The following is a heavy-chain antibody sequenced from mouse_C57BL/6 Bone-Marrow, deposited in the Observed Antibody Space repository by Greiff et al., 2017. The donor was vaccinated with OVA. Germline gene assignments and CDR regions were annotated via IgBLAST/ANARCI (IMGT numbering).Heavy chain of an antibody. CDR2: IHPSDSDT. J-gene: IGHJ3*01. CDR3: AIGYYGSSYGFAY. Sequence: VQLQQPGAELVKPGASVKGSCKASGYTFTSYWMHWVKQRPGQGLEWIGRIHPSDSDTNYNQKFKGKATLTVDKSSSTAYVQLSSVTSEDSAVYYCAIGYYGSSYGFAYWGQGTLVTVSA. D-gene: IGHD1-1*01. CDR1: GYTFTSYW. V-gene: IGHV1-74*01.